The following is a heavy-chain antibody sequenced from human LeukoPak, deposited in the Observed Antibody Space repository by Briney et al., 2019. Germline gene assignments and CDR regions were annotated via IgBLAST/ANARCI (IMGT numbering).Heavy chain of an antibody. CDR3: ARQTAAAGDAFDI. CDR2: IYPGDSDT. Sequence: GESLKISCKGSGYSFTSYWIAWVRQLPGKGLEWMGTIYPGDSDTRYSPSFQGQVTISADKSISTAYLQWSSLKASDTAMYYCARQTAAAGDAFDIWGQGTMVTVSS. CDR1: GYSFTSYW. V-gene: IGHV5-51*01. J-gene: IGHJ3*02. D-gene: IGHD6-13*01.